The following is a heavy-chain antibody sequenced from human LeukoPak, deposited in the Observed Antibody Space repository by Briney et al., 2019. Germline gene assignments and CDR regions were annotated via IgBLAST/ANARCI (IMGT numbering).Heavy chain of an antibody. CDR2: VGTAGDP. CDR1: GFTFSSYD. V-gene: IGHV3-13*05. D-gene: IGHD2-21*02. Sequence: GGSLRLSCAASGFTFSSYDMHWVRHATGKGMESLSAVGTAGDPYYPGSVKGRFTISRENAKNSLYLQMNSLRAGDTAVYYCARGSRVTPPRFWYGGLWGRGTLVTVSS. CDR3: ARGSRVTPPRFWYGGL. J-gene: IGHJ2*01.